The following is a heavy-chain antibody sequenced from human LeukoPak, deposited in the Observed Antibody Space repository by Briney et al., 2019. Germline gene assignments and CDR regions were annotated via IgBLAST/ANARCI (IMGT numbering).Heavy chain of an antibody. V-gene: IGHV3-23*01. CDR2: ISGGGGST. D-gene: IGHD2-2*01. Sequence: GGSLRLSCALSGFTFNSYVMIWVRQTPGKGLEWVSAISGGGGSTYYADSVKGRFTISRDNSKNTLYLQMNSLRADDTAVYYCARDCSHTSCQSGVDVWGQGTTVTVSS. J-gene: IGHJ6*02. CDR3: ARDCSHTSCQSGVDV. CDR1: GFTFNSYV.